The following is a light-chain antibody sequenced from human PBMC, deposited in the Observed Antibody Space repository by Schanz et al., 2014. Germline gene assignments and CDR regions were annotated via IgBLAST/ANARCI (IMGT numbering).Light chain of an antibody. CDR2: GIN. Sequence: QSALTQPPSASGSPGQSVTISCTGTSSDVGGYNYVSWYQQHPGKAPKLMIYGINKRPSGVPDRFSGSKSGNTASLTISGLQADNEAEYYCCSYAGSYTLVFGGGTQLTVL. CDR1: SSDVGGYNY. V-gene: IGLV2-8*01. CDR3: CSYAGSYTLV. J-gene: IGLJ2*01.